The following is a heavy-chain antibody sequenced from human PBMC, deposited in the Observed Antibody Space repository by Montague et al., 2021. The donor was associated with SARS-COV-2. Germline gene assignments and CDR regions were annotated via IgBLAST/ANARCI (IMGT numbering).Heavy chain of an antibody. D-gene: IGHD3-3*01. CDR1: GGSISSSSYY. CDR3: ARFSIGWVIDDAFDI. J-gene: IGHJ3*02. CDR2: IFYSGIT. Sequence: ETLSLTCTVSGGSISSSSYYWGWIRQPPGKGLEWIGSIFYSGITYYNPSLKSRVTISVDTSKNQFSLKLSSVTAADTSVYYCARFSIGWVIDDAFDIWGQGTLVTVSS. V-gene: IGHV4-39*01.